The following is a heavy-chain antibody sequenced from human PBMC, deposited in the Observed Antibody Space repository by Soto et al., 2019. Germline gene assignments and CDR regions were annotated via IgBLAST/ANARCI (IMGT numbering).Heavy chain of an antibody. V-gene: IGHV1-69*13. CDR1: GGTFSSYA. Sequence: ASVKVSCKASGGTFSSYAISWVRQAPGQGLEWMGGIIPIFGTANYAQKFQGRVTITADESTSTAYMELSSLRSEDTAVYYCATHYDFWSGPNHYYYYGMDVWGQGTTVTVSS. D-gene: IGHD3-3*01. CDR2: IIPIFGTA. J-gene: IGHJ6*02. CDR3: ATHYDFWSGPNHYYYYGMDV.